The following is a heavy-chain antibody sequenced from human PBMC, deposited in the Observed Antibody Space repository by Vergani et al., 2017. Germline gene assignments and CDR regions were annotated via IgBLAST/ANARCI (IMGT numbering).Heavy chain of an antibody. V-gene: IGHV1-69*06. Sequence: QVQLVQSGAEVKKPGSSVKVSCKASGGTFSSYAISWVRQAPGQGLEWMGGIIPIFGTANYAQKFQGRVTMTRDTSISTAYMELSRLRSDDTAVYYCARSLGRIAVAGMWGQGTLVTVSS. CDR2: IIPIFGTA. CDR3: ARSLGRIAVAGM. J-gene: IGHJ4*02. D-gene: IGHD6-19*01. CDR1: GGTFSSYA.